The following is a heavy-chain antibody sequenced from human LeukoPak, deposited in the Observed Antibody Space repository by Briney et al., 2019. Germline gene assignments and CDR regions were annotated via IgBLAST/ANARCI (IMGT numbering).Heavy chain of an antibody. J-gene: IGHJ4*02. V-gene: IGHV4-34*01. CDR1: GGSISSYY. D-gene: IGHD3-22*01. CDR2: INHSGST. Sequence: SETLSLTCTVSGGSISSYYWSWIRQPPGKGLEWIGEINHSGSTNYNPSLKSRVTISVDTSKNQFSLKLSSVTAADTAVYYCARVIAFNYYDSSGYYGPDYWGQGTLVTVSS. CDR3: ARVIAFNYYDSSGYYGPDY.